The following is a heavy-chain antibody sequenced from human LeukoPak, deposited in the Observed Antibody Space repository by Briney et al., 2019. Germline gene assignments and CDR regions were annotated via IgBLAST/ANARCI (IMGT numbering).Heavy chain of an antibody. CDR1: GFTFSTYA. CDR2: IWYDRTDK. CDR3: ARDRLTTVTTFHFDY. V-gene: IGHV3-33*01. J-gene: IGHJ4*02. Sequence: GGSLRLSCAASGFTFSTYAMHWVRQAPGKGLEWVAVIWYDRTDKYYADSVKGRFTISRDNSKNTLYLQMGSLRAEDTAVYYCARDRLTTVTTFHFDYWGQGTLVTVSS. D-gene: IGHD4-17*01.